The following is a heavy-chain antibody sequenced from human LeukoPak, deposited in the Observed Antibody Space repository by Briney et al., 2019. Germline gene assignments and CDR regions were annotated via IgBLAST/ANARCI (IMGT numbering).Heavy chain of an antibody. V-gene: IGHV3-7*01. D-gene: IGHD4-11*01. CDR1: GFTFSNYW. CDR2: INQDGSEK. J-gene: IGHJ6*03. Sequence: PGGSLRLSCVASGFTFSNYWMSWVRQAPGKGLEWVANINQDGSEKYYADSVKGRFTISRDNSKNTLYLQMNSLRAEDTAVYYCARDYSNYYYYYMDVWGKGTTVTVSS. CDR3: ARDYSNYYYYYMDV.